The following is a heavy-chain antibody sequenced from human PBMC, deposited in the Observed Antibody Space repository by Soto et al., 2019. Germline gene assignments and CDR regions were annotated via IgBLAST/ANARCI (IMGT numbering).Heavy chain of an antibody. CDR2: ISAHNGNT. CDR3: ARDALGTYYESSGYYQD. D-gene: IGHD3-22*01. J-gene: IGHJ4*02. Sequence: ASVKVSCKASGYTFTSYGITWVRQAPGQGLEWMGWISAHNGNTHYAQNLQGRVTMTTHTSTNTAYMELRSLRSDDTAVYYCARDALGTYYESSGYYQDWGQGTLVTVYS. V-gene: IGHV1-18*04. CDR1: GYTFTSYG.